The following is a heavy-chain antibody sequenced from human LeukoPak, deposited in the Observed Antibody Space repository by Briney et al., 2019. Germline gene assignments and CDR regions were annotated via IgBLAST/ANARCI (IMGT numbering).Heavy chain of an antibody. CDR1: GFTFSSYG. CDR2: IWYDGSNK. CDR3: ARGRDGYNYRGY. Sequence: GGSLRLSCAASGFTFSSYGMHWVRQAPGKGLECVAVIWYDGSNKYYADSVKCRFTISRDNSKNTLYLQMNSLSAEDTAVYYCARGRDGYNYRGYSGQGTLVTVSS. D-gene: IGHD5-24*01. J-gene: IGHJ4*02. V-gene: IGHV3-33*01.